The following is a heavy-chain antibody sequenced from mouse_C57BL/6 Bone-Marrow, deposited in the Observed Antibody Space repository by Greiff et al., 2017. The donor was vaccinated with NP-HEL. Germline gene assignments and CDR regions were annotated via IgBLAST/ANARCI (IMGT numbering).Heavy chain of an antibody. V-gene: IGHV1-80*01. CDR2: IYPGDGDT. Sequence: VKLQQSGAELVKPGASVKISCKASGYAFSSYWMNWVKERPGQGLEWIGQIYPGDGDTKYNGKFKGKATLTADKSSRTAYMPVSSLSSEDSVVYVGARGEYCNSRIGYAMDYWGQGTSVTVAS. CDR1: GYAFSSYW. D-gene: IGHD5-1*01. J-gene: IGHJ4*01. CDR3: ARGEYCNSRIGYAMDY.